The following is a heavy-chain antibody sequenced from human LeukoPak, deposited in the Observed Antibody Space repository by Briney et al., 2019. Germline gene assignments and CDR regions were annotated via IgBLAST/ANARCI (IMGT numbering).Heavy chain of an antibody. Sequence: LSLTCAVYGGSFSGYYWSWIRQPPGKGLEWVGRIREKVNSYTTVYAASVKGRFTISRDDSTNSVFLQMNSLKTEDTAVYYCAKAFCSEKQCTLDSWGQGTLVSVSS. J-gene: IGHJ4*02. CDR1: GGSFSGYY. V-gene: IGHV3-72*01. CDR2: IREKVNSYTT. D-gene: IGHD3-3*01. CDR3: AKAFCSEKQCTLDS.